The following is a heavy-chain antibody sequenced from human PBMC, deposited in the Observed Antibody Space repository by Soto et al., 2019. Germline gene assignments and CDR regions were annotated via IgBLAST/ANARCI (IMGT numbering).Heavy chain of an antibody. CDR2: IIPIFGTA. Sequence: SVKVSCKASVCTFSIYAISWVRQAPGQGLELMGGIIPIFGTANYAQKFQGRVTITADESTSTAYMELSSLRSEDTAVYYCAHMVRSEGWFDPWGQGTLVTVSS. CDR1: VCTFSIYA. V-gene: IGHV1-69*01. J-gene: IGHJ5*02. CDR3: AHMVRSEGWFDP. D-gene: IGHD3-10*01.